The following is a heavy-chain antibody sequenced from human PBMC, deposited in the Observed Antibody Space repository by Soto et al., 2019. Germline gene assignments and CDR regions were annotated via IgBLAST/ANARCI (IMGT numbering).Heavy chain of an antibody. J-gene: IGHJ5*02. D-gene: IGHD2-15*01. CDR3: ARSEGLAATVWFDP. Sequence: GAAVKVSCKASGHTFTSYSISWVLQAPGQGLEWMGWISAYNGNTNYAQKLQGRVTMTTDTSTSTAYMELRSLRSDDTAVYYCARSEGLAATVWFDPWRQGTLVTVSS. CDR2: ISAYNGNT. CDR1: GHTFTSYS. V-gene: IGHV1-18*01.